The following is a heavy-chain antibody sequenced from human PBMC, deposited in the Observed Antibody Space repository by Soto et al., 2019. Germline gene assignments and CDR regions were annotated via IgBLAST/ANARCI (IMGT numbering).Heavy chain of an antibody. Sequence: NPSDTLSLTCTVSGGSISSSSYYWGWIRQPPGKGLEWIGSIYYSGSTYYNPSLKSRVTISVDTSKNQFSLKLSSVTAADTAVYYCARQYYDSSRYSIDYWGQGTLVTVSS. CDR2: IYYSGST. V-gene: IGHV4-39*01. CDR3: ARQYYDSSRYSIDY. J-gene: IGHJ4*02. D-gene: IGHD3-22*01. CDR1: GGSISSSSYY.